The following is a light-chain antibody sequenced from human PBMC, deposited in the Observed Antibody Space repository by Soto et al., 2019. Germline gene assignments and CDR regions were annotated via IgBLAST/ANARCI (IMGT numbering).Light chain of an antibody. CDR3: QQYNSYPLT. Sequence: DIQITQSRSTLSASVGDRVTITCRASQSIDRWLAWYQQRPGRAPKLLIYDVANLETGVPSRFSGSGSETEFTLTISSLQPDDFAIYYCQQYNSYPLTFGGGTKV. CDR1: QSIDRW. CDR2: DVA. V-gene: IGKV1-5*01. J-gene: IGKJ4*01.